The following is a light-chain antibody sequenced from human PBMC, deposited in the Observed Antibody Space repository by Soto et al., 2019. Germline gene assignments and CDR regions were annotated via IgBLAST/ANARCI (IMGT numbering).Light chain of an antibody. CDR2: AAS. J-gene: IGKJ1*01. CDR1: QSFSSSY. V-gene: IGKV3-20*01. CDR3: HKYGTSPWT. Sequence: EIVLSQSPGTLSLSPGXRXXLXXXASQSFSSSYLAWYQQKPGQAPRLLIYAASSRAAGIPDRFSGSGSGTDFTLTISRLEPEDFAVYFCHKYGTSPWTFGQGTKVEI.